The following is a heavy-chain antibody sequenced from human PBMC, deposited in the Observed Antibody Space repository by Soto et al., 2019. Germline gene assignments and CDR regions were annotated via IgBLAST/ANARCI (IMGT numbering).Heavy chain of an antibody. V-gene: IGHV4-34*01. Sequence: SETLSLTCAVYGGSFSGYYWSWIRQPPGKGLEWIGEINHSGSTNYNPSLKSRVTISVDTSKNQFSLKLSSVTAADTAVYYCARAEYSGYDLVAFDIWSQGTMVTVSS. D-gene: IGHD5-12*01. CDR2: INHSGST. CDR1: GGSFSGYY. J-gene: IGHJ3*02. CDR3: ARAEYSGYDLVAFDI.